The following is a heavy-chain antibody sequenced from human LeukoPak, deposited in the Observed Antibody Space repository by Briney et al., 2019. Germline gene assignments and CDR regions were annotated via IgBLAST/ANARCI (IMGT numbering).Heavy chain of an antibody. CDR3: ANGAPPPYSNHDGGYSDY. J-gene: IGHJ4*02. CDR2: ISGSGDST. CDR1: GFTFSNYA. Sequence: GGSLRLSCSASGFTFSNYALGWVRQAPGKGLEWVSTISGSGDSTYYADSVKGRFTISRDNSKNMLYLQMNSLRAEDTALYYCANGAPPPYSNHDGGYSDYWGQGTLVTVSS. D-gene: IGHD3-22*01. V-gene: IGHV3-23*01.